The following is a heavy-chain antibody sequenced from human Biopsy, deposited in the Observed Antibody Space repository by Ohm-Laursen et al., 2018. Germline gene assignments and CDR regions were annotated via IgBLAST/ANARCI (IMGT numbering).Heavy chain of an antibody. D-gene: IGHD6-19*01. CDR3: ARGLSSGWYGYFDV. CDR2: IWYDGTNE. Sequence: SLRLSCAAAGFTFGHYAIHWVRQAPGKGVEWNSLIWYDGTNEDYADSVKGRFTISRGNSKNTLYLQINTLTLEDTAFYYCARGLSSGWYGYFDVWGRGTLVTVSS. V-gene: IGHV3-33*04. CDR1: GFTFGHYA. J-gene: IGHJ2*01.